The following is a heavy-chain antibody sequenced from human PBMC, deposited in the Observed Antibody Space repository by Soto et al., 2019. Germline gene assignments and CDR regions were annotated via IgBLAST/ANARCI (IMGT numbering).Heavy chain of an antibody. D-gene: IGHD2-8*02. J-gene: IGHJ4*02. Sequence: QVQLQQWGAGLLKPSETLSLTCAVYGGSFSGYYWTWIRQPPGTGLEWIGAFNHSGRTNYNPSLNSRVTMSVATSKNQFAPELTSVTAEDAAVYYCARDKITGLFNYWGQGTLVTVSS. CDR2: FNHSGRT. V-gene: IGHV4-34*01. CDR3: ARDKITGLFNY. CDR1: GGSFSGYY.